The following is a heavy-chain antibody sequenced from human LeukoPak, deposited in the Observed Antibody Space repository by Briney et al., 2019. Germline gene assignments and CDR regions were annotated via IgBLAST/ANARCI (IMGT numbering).Heavy chain of an antibody. J-gene: IGHJ4*02. V-gene: IGHV1-69*04. CDR2: IIPIFGIA. CDR3: ATTTPDSSGYYYFDY. D-gene: IGHD3-22*01. CDR1: GGTFSSYA. Sequence: SVKVACKASGGTFSSYAISWVRQAPGQGLEWMGRIIPIFGIANYAQKSQGRVTITADKSTSTAYMELSSLRSEDTAVYYCATTTPDSSGYYYFDYWGQGTLVTVSS.